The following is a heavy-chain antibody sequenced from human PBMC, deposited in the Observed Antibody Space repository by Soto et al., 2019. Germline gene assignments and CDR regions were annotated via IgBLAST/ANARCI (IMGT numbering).Heavy chain of an antibody. CDR2: IYYSGST. CDR1: GGSISSSSYY. D-gene: IGHD2-2*01. V-gene: IGHV4-39*01. CDR3: ARTELGYCSSTSCSNAFDI. Sequence: QLQLQESGPGLVKPSETLSLTCTVSGGSISSSSYYGGWIRQPPGKGLEWLGSIYYSGSTYYNPSIKCRVTIYVDTSKNQFSLKLSSVTAADTAVYYCARTELGYCSSTSCSNAFDIWGQGTMVTVAS. J-gene: IGHJ3*02.